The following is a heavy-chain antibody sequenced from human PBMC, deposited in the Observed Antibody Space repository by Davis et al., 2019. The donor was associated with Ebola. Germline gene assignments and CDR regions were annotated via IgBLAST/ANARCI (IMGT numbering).Heavy chain of an antibody. D-gene: IGHD3-16*01. V-gene: IGHV4-59*11. Sequence: PSETLSLTCTVSGVSISRHYWSWIRQPPGKGLEWIGSIYYTGNTNYNSSLNSRLTMSVDTSKNQLSLKLRSVTAADTAMYYCAERGGSVWGQGTLVTVSS. J-gene: IGHJ4*02. CDR1: GVSISRHY. CDR3: AERGGSV. CDR2: IYYTGNT.